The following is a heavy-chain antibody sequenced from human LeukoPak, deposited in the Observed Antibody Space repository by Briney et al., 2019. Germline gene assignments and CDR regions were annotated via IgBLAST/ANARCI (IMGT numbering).Heavy chain of an antibody. CDR3: ARSVSSSWYGELDY. J-gene: IGHJ4*02. D-gene: IGHD6-13*01. CDR1: GGSISSYY. Sequence: PSETLSLTCTVSGGSISSYYWSWIRQPAGKGLEWIGRIYTSGSTNYNPSLKSRVTMSVDTSKNQFSLKLSSVTAADTAVYYCARSVSSSWYGELDYWGQGTLVTVSS. V-gene: IGHV4-4*07. CDR2: IYTSGST.